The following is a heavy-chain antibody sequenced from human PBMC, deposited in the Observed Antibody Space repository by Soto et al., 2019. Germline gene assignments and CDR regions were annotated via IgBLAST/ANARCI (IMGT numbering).Heavy chain of an antibody. V-gene: IGHV4-30-4*01. CDR1: GGSISSGDYY. D-gene: IGHD1-7*01. CDR3: ARGGYGTTVDYFDY. J-gene: IGHJ4*02. Sequence: QVQLQESGPGLVKPSQTLSLTCTVSGGSISSGDYYWSWIRQPPGKGLEWIGYIYYSGSTYYNPSLKSRVNISVDTSKNQFALKLSSVTAADTAVYYGARGGYGTTVDYFDYWGQGTLVTVSS. CDR2: IYYSGST.